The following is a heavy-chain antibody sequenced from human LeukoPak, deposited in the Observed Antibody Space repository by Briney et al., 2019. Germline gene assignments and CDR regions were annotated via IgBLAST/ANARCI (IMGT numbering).Heavy chain of an antibody. J-gene: IGHJ4*02. D-gene: IGHD2-8*01. CDR3: AKELNVRGPPGY. CDR2: ISYDGGEK. Sequence: GGSLGLSCAASGYTFSRDAMHWVRQAPGKGLEWVAVISYDGGEKYYGDSVKGRFTISRDSSKNTLYLQMNSLRIEDTAVYYCAKELNVRGPPGYWGQGTLVTVSS. CDR1: GYTFSRDA. V-gene: IGHV3-30*18.